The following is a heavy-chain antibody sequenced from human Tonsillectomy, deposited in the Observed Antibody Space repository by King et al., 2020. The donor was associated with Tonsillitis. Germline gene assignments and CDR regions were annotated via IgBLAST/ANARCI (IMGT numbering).Heavy chain of an antibody. Sequence: VQLQESGPGLVKPSETLSLTCTVSGGSISSYYWSWIRQPPGKGLEWIGYIYYSGSTNYNPSLKSRVTISVDTSKNQFSLKLSSVTAADTAVYYCAREGIGGYPYFDYWGQATLVTVSS. J-gene: IGHJ4*02. D-gene: IGHD3-22*01. CDR1: GGSISSYY. CDR2: IYYSGST. V-gene: IGHV4-59*01. CDR3: AREGIGGYPYFDY.